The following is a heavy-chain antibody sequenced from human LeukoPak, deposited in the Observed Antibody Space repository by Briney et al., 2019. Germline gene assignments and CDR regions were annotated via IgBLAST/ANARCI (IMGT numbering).Heavy chain of an antibody. CDR3: ARVRHYYDSSGYPLGY. CDR1: GFTFSSYG. D-gene: IGHD3-22*01. V-gene: IGHV3-30*02. J-gene: IGHJ4*02. Sequence: GGSLRLSCAASGFTFSSYGMHWVRQAPGKGLEWVAFIRYDGSNKYYADSVKGRFTISRDNSKNTLYLQMNSLRAEDTAVYYCARVRHYYDSSGYPLGYWGQGTLVTVSS. CDR2: IRYDGSNK.